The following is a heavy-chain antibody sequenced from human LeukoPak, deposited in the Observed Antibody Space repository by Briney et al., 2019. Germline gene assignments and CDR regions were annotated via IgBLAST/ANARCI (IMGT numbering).Heavy chain of an antibody. CDR1: GYTFTGYY. CDR2: INPNSGGT. Sequence: GASVKVSCKASGYTFTGYYMHWVRQAPGQGLEWMGWINPNSGGTNYAQKFQGRVTMTRDTSISTAYMELSRLRSDDTAVYYCAMGGCSSTSCYTADYFNWGQGTLVTVSS. CDR3: AMGGCSSTSCYTADYFN. J-gene: IGHJ4*02. D-gene: IGHD2-2*02. V-gene: IGHV1-2*02.